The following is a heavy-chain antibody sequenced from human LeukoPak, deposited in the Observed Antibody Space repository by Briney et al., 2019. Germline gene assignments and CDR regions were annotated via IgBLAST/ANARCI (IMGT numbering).Heavy chain of an antibody. J-gene: IGHJ4*02. CDR1: GGSISSSSYY. V-gene: IGHV4-39*07. D-gene: IGHD2-21*02. Sequence: PSETLSLTCTVSGGSISSSSYYWGWIRQPPGKGLEWIGSIYYSGSTNYNPSLKSRVTISVDTSKNQFSLKLSSVTAADTAVYYCAREVVTGASPFDYWGQGTLVTVSS. CDR3: AREVVTGASPFDY. CDR2: IYYSGST.